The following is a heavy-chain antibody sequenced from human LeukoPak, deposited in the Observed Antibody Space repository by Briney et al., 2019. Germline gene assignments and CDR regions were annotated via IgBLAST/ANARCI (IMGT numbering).Heavy chain of an antibody. CDR2: IYYSGST. V-gene: IGHV4-39*07. CDR3: ARCRELYGMDV. CDR1: GGTISSSSYY. D-gene: IGHD1-7*01. J-gene: IGHJ6*02. Sequence: PSETLSLTCTVSGGTISSSSYYWGWIRQPPGKGLEWIGSIYYSGSTYYNPSLKSRVTISVDTSKNQFSLKLSSVTAADTAVYYCARCRELYGMDVWGQGTTVTVSS.